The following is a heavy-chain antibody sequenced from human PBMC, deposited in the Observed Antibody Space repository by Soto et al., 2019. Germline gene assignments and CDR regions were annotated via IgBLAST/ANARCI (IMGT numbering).Heavy chain of an antibody. Sequence: AGSLRLACAASGFTFNSYGMPWVRQGPGNGLEWVAFISYDSTKTYYADSVKGRFTISRDNSNSALYVQMNSLTGEDTAVYYCARTRSAWSDFHYYSLDVWGQGTTVTVSS. D-gene: IGHD1-26*01. CDR2: ISYDSTKT. CDR3: ARTRSAWSDFHYYSLDV. J-gene: IGHJ6*02. CDR1: GFTFNSYG. V-gene: IGHV3-30*03.